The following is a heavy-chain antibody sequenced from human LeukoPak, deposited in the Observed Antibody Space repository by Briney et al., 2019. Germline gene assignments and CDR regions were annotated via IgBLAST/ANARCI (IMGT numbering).Heavy chain of an antibody. Sequence: SETLSLTCTVSGYSISSGYYWGWIRQPPGKGLEWIGSIYHSGSTYYNPSLKSRVTISVDTSKNQFSLKLSSVTAADTAVYYCARDSRYCSGGSCYGRFDYWGQGTLVTVSS. CDR3: ARDSRYCSGGSCYGRFDY. J-gene: IGHJ4*02. V-gene: IGHV4-38-2*02. D-gene: IGHD2-15*01. CDR2: IYHSGST. CDR1: GYSISSGYY.